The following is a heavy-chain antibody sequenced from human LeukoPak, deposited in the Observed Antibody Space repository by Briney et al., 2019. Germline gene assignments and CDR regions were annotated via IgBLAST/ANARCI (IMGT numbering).Heavy chain of an antibody. Sequence: GGSLRLSCAASGFTFSDYYMSWIRQAPGKGLEWVSYISSSGSTIYYADSVKGRFTISRDNAKNSLYLQMNSLRAEDTAVYYCARANWLLSWYFDYWGQGTLVTVSS. CDR3: ARANWLLSWYFDY. V-gene: IGHV3-11*01. CDR2: ISSSGSTI. CDR1: GFTFSDYY. J-gene: IGHJ4*02. D-gene: IGHD3-9*01.